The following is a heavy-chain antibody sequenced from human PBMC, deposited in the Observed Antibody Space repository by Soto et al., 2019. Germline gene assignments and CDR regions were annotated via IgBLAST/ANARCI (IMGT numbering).Heavy chain of an antibody. D-gene: IGHD4-17*01. V-gene: IGHV4-4*07. CDR2: IYSTRSP. CDR1: GDSVSKYY. J-gene: IGHJ5*02. Sequence: QVQLQESGPGLVKPSETLSLTCTVTGDSVSKYYWNWIRQHAGKGLEWIGRIYSTRSPNYNPSLKSRVTMSVDTAKNQFSLKLNLSSVTAADTAVYYCARSPAYGDYANLDTWGPGTLVTVSS. CDR3: ARSPAYGDYANLDT.